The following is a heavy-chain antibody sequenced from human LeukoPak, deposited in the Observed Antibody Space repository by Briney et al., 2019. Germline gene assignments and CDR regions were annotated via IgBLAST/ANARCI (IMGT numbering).Heavy chain of an antibody. CDR1: GFTFSSYG. D-gene: IGHD4-17*01. Sequence: GGSLRLSCAASGFTFSSYGMHWVRQAPGKRLEWVAVIWYDGSNKCYADSVKGRFTISRDNSKNTLYLQMNSLRAEDTAVYYCAGDYGEYYYGMDVWGQGTTVTVSS. J-gene: IGHJ6*02. CDR3: AGDYGEYYYGMDV. CDR2: IWYDGSNK. V-gene: IGHV3-33*01.